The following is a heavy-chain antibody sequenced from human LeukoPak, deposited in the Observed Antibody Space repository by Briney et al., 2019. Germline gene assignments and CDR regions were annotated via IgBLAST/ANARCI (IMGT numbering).Heavy chain of an antibody. J-gene: IGHJ5*02. CDR1: GGSISSYY. CDR3: ARGGYSYYWWFDP. D-gene: IGHD5-18*01. V-gene: IGHV4-59*08. Sequence: SETLSLTCTVSGGSISSYYWSWIRQPPGEGLEWIGYIYYSGSTNYNPSPKSRVTISVDTSKNQFSLKLSSVTAADTAVYYCARGGYSYYWWFDPWGQGTLVTVSS. CDR2: IYYSGST.